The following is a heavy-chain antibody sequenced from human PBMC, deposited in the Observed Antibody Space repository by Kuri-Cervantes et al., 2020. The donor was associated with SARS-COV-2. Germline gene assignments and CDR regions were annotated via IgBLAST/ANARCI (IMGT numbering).Heavy chain of an antibody. CDR2: IIPIFGTA. D-gene: IGHD3-3*01. CDR3: ARTNYDFRSAHYLEQYYFDY. Sequence: SVKVSCKASGGTFSSYAISWVRQAPGQGLEWMGGIIPIFGTANYAQKFQGRVTITTDESTSTAYMELSRLRSDDSAMYYCARTNYDFRSAHYLEQYYFDYWGQGSLVTVSS. CDR1: GGTFSSYA. J-gene: IGHJ4*02. V-gene: IGHV1-69*05.